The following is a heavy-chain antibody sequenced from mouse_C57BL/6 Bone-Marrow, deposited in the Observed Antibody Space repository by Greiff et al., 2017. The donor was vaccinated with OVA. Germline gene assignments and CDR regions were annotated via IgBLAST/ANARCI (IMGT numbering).Heavy chain of an antibody. V-gene: IGHV1-82*01. D-gene: IGHD2-1*01. J-gene: IGHJ2*01. CDR2: IYPGDGDT. CDR1: GYAFSSSW. CDR3: ARWYYGNYFDY. Sequence: QVQLKQSGPELVKPGASVKISCKASGYAFSSSWMNWVKQRPGKGLEWIGRIYPGDGDTNYNGKFKGKATLTADKSSSTAYMQLSSLTSEDSAVYFCARWYYGNYFDYWGQGTTLTVSS.